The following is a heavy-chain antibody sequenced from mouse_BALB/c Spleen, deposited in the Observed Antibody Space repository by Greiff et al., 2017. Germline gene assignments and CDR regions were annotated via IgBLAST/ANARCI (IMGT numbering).Heavy chain of an antibody. CDR3: GYDYEFYWYFDV. CDR2: INPYNGDT. D-gene: IGHD2-4*01. V-gene: IGHV1-37*01. J-gene: IGHJ1*01. Sequence: VQLKESGPELVKPGASVKISCKASGYSFTGYFMNWVKQSHGKSLEWIGRINPYNGDTFYNQKFKGKATLTVDKSSSTAHMELLSLTSEDSAVYYCGYDYEFYWYFDVWGAGTTVTVSS. CDR1: GYSFTGYF.